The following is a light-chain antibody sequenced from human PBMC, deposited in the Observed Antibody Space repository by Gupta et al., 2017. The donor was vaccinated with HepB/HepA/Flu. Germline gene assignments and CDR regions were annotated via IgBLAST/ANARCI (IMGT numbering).Light chain of an antibody. Sequence: ETVMTQSPDTLSVSPGERVTLSCSASQNIYDNLDWYPQKPGQAPGLFIYRASISDTGIPVRFSGSGSGIEFTLTISSRQSEDFAVYYCQQNNKWPPVTFGGGTKVEIK. CDR3: QQNNKWPPVT. J-gene: IGKJ4*01. V-gene: IGKV3-15*01. CDR2: RAS. CDR1: QNIYDN.